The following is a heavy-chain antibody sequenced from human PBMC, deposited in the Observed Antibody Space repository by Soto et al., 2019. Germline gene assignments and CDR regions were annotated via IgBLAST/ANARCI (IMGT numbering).Heavy chain of an antibody. V-gene: IGHV4-4*02. Sequence: QVQLQEAGPGLVKPSGTLSLTCAVSGGSISSSNWWSWVRQPPGKGLEWIGEIYHSGSTNYTPSLKSRVTIPVDKSKNQFSLKLSSVTAADTAVYYCASLGRYYYYGMDVWGQGTTVTVSS. D-gene: IGHD1-26*01. J-gene: IGHJ6*02. CDR2: IYHSGST. CDR1: GGSISSSNW. CDR3: ASLGRYYYYGMDV.